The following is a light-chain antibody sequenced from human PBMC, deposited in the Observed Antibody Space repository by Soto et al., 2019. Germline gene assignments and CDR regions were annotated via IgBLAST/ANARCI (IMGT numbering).Light chain of an antibody. CDR1: SSDVGGYNY. CDR2: DVS. J-gene: IGLJ1*01. V-gene: IGLV2-11*01. Sequence: QSALTQPRSVSGSPGQSVTISCTGTSSDVGGYNYVSWYQQHPGKAPKLMIYDVSKRPSGVPDRFSGSKSVNTASLTISGLQAEDEADYYCCSYAGSYPYVFGTGTKLTVL. CDR3: CSYAGSYPYV.